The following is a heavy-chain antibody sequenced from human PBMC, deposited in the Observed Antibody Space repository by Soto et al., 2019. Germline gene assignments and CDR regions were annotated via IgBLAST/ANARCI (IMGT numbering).Heavy chain of an antibody. CDR3: ARHSSSWYFDY. CDR1: GGSISSYY. J-gene: IGHJ4*02. V-gene: IGHV4-59*01. D-gene: IGHD6-13*01. Sequence: PSETLSLTCTVSGGSISSYYWSWIRQPPGKGLEWIGHSYYSGSTNYNPSLKSRVTISVDTSKNQFSLKLSSVTAADTAVYYCARHSSSWYFDYWGQGTLVTVSS. CDR2: SYYSGST.